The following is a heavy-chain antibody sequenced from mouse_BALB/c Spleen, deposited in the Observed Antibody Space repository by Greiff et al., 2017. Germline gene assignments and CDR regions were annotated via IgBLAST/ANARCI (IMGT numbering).Heavy chain of an antibody. CDR2: ISYSGST. D-gene: IGHD1-1*01. V-gene: IGHV3-2*02. J-gene: IGHJ2*01. Sequence: DVHLVESGPGLVKPSQSLSLTCTVTGYSITSDYAWNWIRQFPGNKLEWMGYISYSGSTSYNPSLKSRISITRDTSKNQFFLQLNSVTTEDTATYYCARFRHYYGSSGYFDYWGQGTTLTVSS. CDR3: ARFRHYYGSSGYFDY. CDR1: GYSITSDYA.